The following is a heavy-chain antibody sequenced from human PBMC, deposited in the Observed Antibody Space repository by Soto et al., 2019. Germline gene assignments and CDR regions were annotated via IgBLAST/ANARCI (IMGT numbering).Heavy chain of an antibody. CDR1: GFTFSSYA. D-gene: IGHD3-22*01. CDR3: PKDVFYDASSAYLGLFDY. CDR2: ISGSGGST. Sequence: EVQLLESGGGLVQPGGSLRLSCAASGFTFSSYAMSWVRQAPGKGLEWVSGISGSGGSTYYADSVKGRLTISRDNSKNTLYLQMNSLRAEDTAVYYCPKDVFYDASSAYLGLFDYWGQGTLVTVSS. V-gene: IGHV3-23*01. J-gene: IGHJ4*02.